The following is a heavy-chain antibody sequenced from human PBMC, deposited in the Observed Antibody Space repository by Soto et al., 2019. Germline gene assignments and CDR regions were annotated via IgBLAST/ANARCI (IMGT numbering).Heavy chain of an antibody. CDR1: GGSISSYY. CDR3: ARDRVGYGMDV. CDR2: IYYSGST. V-gene: IGHV4-59*01. J-gene: IGHJ6*01. D-gene: IGHD1-26*01. Sequence: SETLSLTCTVSGGSISSYYWSWIRQPPGKGLEWLGYIYYSGSTNYNPSLESRVTISVDTAKNQFSLKLSSVTAADTAGQGGARDRVGYGMDVWGQGTSVTV.